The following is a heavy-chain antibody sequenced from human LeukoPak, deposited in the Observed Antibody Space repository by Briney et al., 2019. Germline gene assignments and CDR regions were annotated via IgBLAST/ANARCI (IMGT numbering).Heavy chain of an antibody. CDR3: ARDISRMDV. D-gene: IGHD2-2*01. CDR1: GGTFSSYA. J-gene: IGHJ6*04. Sequence: SVKVSCKASGGTFSSYAISWVRQAPGQGLEWMGRIIPILGIANYAQKFQGRVTITADKSTSTAYMELSSLRSDDTAVYYCARDISRMDVWGKGTTVTVSS. CDR2: IIPILGIA. V-gene: IGHV1-69*04.